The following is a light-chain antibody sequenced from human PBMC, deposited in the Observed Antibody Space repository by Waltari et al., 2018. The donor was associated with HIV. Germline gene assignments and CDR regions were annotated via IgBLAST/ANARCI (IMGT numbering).Light chain of an antibody. J-gene: IGLJ1*01. Sequence: QPALTQPPSVSGSPGQSVTISCTGTSSDVGSYNRVSLYQQFPGTPPKLMIYEVSNRPSGVPDRFSGSKSGKTASLTISGLQAEDEADYYCNSYTSSDSFVFGTGTKVNVL. CDR3: NSYTSSDSFV. CDR2: EVS. V-gene: IGLV2-18*02. CDR1: SSDVGSYNR.